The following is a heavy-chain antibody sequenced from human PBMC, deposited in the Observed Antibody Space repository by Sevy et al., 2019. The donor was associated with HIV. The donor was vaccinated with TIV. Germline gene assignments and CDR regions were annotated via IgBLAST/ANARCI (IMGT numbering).Heavy chain of an antibody. CDR3: AREISSGWLDY. V-gene: IGHV4-59*01. D-gene: IGHD6-19*01. J-gene: IGHJ4*02. Sequence: SETLSLTYTVSGGSISSYYWNWIRQPPGKGLEWIGYIYYSGSTNYNPSLKSRVTISVDTSKNQFSLKLSSVTAADTAVYYCAREISSGWLDYWGQGTLVTVSS. CDR1: GGSISSYY. CDR2: IYYSGST.